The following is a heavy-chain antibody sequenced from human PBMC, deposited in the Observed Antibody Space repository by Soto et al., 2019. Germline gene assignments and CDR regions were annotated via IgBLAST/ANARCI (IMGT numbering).Heavy chain of an antibody. Sequence: TVSGGYSSSRSYHWGWKSQPPGKGLEWIGSIYYSGSTYYNPSLKSRVTISVDTSKNQFSLKLSSVTAADTAVYYCARSPTAYCSSTSCAGTIWFDPWGQGTLVTVSS. CDR3: ARSPTAYCSSTSCAGTIWFDP. CDR1: GGYSSSRSYH. J-gene: IGHJ5*02. CDR2: IYYSGST. V-gene: IGHV4-39*07. D-gene: IGHD2-2*01.